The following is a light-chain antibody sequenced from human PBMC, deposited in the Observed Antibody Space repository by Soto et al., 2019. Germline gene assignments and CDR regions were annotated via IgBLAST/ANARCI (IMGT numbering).Light chain of an antibody. Sequence: EIVLTQSPATLSLSPGERATLSCRASQSVNNYLAWYQQKPDQAPRLLIYDASSRATGIPARFSGSGSGTDFTLTISSLEPEDSAVYYCQQRSFWPVTFGQGTKVEIK. CDR2: DAS. V-gene: IGKV3-11*01. J-gene: IGKJ1*01. CDR1: QSVNNY. CDR3: QQRSFWPVT.